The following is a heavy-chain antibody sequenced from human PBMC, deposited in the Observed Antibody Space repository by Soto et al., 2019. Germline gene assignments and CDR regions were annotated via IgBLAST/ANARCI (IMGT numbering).Heavy chain of an antibody. CDR2: ISSSTTYI. V-gene: IGHV3-21*01. CDR1: GFTFSSYS. J-gene: IGHJ4*02. CDR3: ARGGDTSGSWPRY. Sequence: GGSLRLSCAASGFTFSSYSMNWVRQAPGKGLEWVSSISSSTTYIYYADSVKGRFTISRDDAKNSLFLQMSSLRVEDTAVYYCARGGDTSGSWPRYWGQGTLVTVSS. D-gene: IGHD3-22*01.